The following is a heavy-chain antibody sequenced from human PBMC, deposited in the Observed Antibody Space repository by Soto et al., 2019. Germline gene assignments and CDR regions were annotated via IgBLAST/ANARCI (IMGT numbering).Heavy chain of an antibody. J-gene: IGHJ4*02. V-gene: IGHV4-39*01. CDR2: IYYSGST. CDR3: XXXXXXXSGGSCYPIRLGSFDY. CDR1: GGSISSSSYY. D-gene: IGHD2-15*01. Sequence: QLQLQESGPGLVKPSETLSLTCTVSGGSISSSSYYWGWIRQPPGKGLEWIGSIYYSGSTYYNPSLKSRVTISVDTSKNQFSLKLSXXXAAXXAXXXXXXXXXXXSGGSCYPIRLGSFDYWGQGTLVTVSS.